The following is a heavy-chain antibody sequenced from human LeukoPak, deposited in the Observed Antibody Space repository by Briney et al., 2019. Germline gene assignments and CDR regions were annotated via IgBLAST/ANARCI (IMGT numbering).Heavy chain of an antibody. CDR2: INHSGST. CDR3: ARDPGATIDFDY. CDR1: GGSFSGYY. Sequence: SQTLSLTCAVYGGSFSGYYWSWIRQPPGKGLEWIGEINHSGSTNYNPSLKSRATISVDTSKNQFSLKLSSVTAADTAVYYCARDPGATIDFDYWGQGTLVTVSS. J-gene: IGHJ4*02. V-gene: IGHV4-34*01. D-gene: IGHD1-26*01.